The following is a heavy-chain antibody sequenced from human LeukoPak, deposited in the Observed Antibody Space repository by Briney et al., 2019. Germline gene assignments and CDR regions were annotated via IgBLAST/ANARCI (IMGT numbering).Heavy chain of an antibody. CDR1: GLIFNNAW. D-gene: IGHD6-13*01. J-gene: IGHJ3*02. CDR2: IKDKTQGATT. Sequence: GVTLRLPCAPSGLIFNNAWMTWVRQVQRKGLQRVGRIKDKTQGATTDYAALVKGRFTISRDDSKNTVFLQMNSLKVEGTAVYHFTTWDENYSTSAHWDDAFAIWGQGTMVTVSS. CDR3: TTWDENYSTSAHWDDAFAI. V-gene: IGHV3-15*07.